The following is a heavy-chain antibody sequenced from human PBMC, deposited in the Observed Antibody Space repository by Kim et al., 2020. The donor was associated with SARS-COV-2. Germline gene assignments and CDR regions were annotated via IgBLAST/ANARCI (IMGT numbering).Heavy chain of an antibody. D-gene: IGHD3-10*01. CDR3: ARGGSGSYYPYFDY. CDR2: IYYSGST. Sequence: SETLSLTCTVSGGSISSGGYYWSWIRQHPGKGLEWIGYIYYSGSTYYNPSLKSRVTISVDTSKNQFSLKLSSVTAADTAVYYCARGGSGSYYPYFDYWGQGTLVTVSS. J-gene: IGHJ4*02. CDR1: GGSISSGGYY. V-gene: IGHV4-31*03.